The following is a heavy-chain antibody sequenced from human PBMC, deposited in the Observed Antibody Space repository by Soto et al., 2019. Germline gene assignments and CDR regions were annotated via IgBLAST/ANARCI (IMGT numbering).Heavy chain of an antibody. J-gene: IGHJ4*02. CDR2: IRSKAYGGTT. Sequence: PGGSLRLFCTASGFTFGDYAMSWFRQAPGKGLEWVGFIRSKAYGGTTEYAASVKGRFTISRDDSKSIAYLQMNSLKTEDTAVYYCTREVNYDFWSGYYGMAAGYWGQGTLVTVSS. D-gene: IGHD3-3*01. CDR3: TREVNYDFWSGYYGMAAGY. CDR1: GFTFGDYA. V-gene: IGHV3-49*03.